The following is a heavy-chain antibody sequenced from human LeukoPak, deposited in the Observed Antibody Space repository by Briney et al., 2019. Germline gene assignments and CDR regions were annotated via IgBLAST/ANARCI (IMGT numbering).Heavy chain of an antibody. V-gene: IGHV1-18*01. D-gene: IGHD3-22*01. CDR1: GYTFTSYG. CDR3: AIPKYYYDSSGYYRRSYYFDY. Sequence: ASVKVSCKASGYTFTSYGISWVRQAPGQGLEWMGWISAYNGNTNYAQKLQGRVTMTTDTSTSTAYMERRSLRSDDTAVYYCAIPKYYYDSSGYYRRSYYFDYWGQGTLVTVSS. J-gene: IGHJ4*02. CDR2: ISAYNGNT.